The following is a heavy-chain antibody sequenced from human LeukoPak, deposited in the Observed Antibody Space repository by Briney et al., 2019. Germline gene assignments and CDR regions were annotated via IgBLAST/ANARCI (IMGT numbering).Heavy chain of an antibody. CDR3: ARFRHYYDSSGYYSFDY. CDR2: ISSSGYTI. Sequence: PGGSLRLSCAASGFTFSSYEMNWVRQAPGKGLEWVSSISSSGYTIYYIGSVKGRFTISRDNAKSSLYLQMNSLRAEDTAVYYCARFRHYYDSSGYYSFDYWGQGTLVTVSS. D-gene: IGHD3-22*01. V-gene: IGHV3-48*03. J-gene: IGHJ4*02. CDR1: GFTFSSYE.